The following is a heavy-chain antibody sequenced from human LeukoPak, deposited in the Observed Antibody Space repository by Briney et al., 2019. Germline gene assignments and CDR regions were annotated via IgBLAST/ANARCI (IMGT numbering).Heavy chain of an antibody. D-gene: IGHD2-2*01. Sequence: GGSLRLSCAASGFTFSSYGMNWVRQAPGKGLEWVSSISSSSSYIYYADSVKGRFTISRDNAKNSLYLQMNSLRAEDTAVYYCARDRFVVVPAAIQAFDIWGQGTMVTVSS. CDR1: GFTFSSYG. J-gene: IGHJ3*02. CDR3: ARDRFVVVPAAIQAFDI. V-gene: IGHV3-21*01. CDR2: ISSSSSYI.